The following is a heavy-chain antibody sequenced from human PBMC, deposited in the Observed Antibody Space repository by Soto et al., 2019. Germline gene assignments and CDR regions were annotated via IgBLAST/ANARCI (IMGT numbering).Heavy chain of an antibody. Sequence: GGSLRLSCAASGFTFSSYWMSWVRQAPGKGLEWVANIKQDGSEKYYVDSVKGRFTISRDNAKNSLYLQMNSLRAEDTAVYYCARPPGGKREDAFDIWGQGTMVTVSS. D-gene: IGHD1-26*01. CDR2: IKQDGSEK. V-gene: IGHV3-7*03. J-gene: IGHJ3*02. CDR3: ARPPGGKREDAFDI. CDR1: GFTFSSYW.